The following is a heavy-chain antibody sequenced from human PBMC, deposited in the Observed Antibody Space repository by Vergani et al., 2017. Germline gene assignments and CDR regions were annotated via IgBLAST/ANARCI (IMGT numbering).Heavy chain of an antibody. CDR1: GGSFSGYY. Sequence: QVQLEESGPGLVKPSETLSLTCAVYGGSFSGYYWSWIRQPPGKGLEWIGEINHSGSTNYNPSLKRRVTISVDTSKNQFSLKLSSVTAADTAVYYCARVQELYDFWSGYRVRYYYYMDVWGKGTTVTVSS. J-gene: IGHJ6*03. D-gene: IGHD3-3*01. CDR3: ARVQELYDFWSGYRVRYYYYMDV. CDR2: INHSGST. V-gene: IGHV4-34*01.